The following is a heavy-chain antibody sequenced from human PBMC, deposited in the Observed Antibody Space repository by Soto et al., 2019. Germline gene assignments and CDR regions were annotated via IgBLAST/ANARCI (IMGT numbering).Heavy chain of an antibody. D-gene: IGHD2-15*01. CDR3: ARGKWAGAATPIEY. CDR2: IYSGGST. Sequence: EVRLVESGGGLIQPGGSLRLACAASGFTVSSNSMSWVRQAPGKGLEWVSVIYSGGSTYYADFVKGRFTISRDNSKNTLSLQMNSLRAEDTAVYYCARGKWAGAATPIEYWGQGTLVTVSS. J-gene: IGHJ4*02. V-gene: IGHV3-53*01. CDR1: GFTVSSNS.